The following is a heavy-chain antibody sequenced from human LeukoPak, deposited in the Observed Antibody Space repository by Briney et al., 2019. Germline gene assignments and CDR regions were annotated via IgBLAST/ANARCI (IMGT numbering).Heavy chain of an antibody. J-gene: IGHJ4*02. CDR3: ARAYCGGDCYLQYYFDY. CDR1: GFTFSSYW. V-gene: IGHV3-7*01. CDR2: IKQDGSEK. D-gene: IGHD2-21*02. Sequence: GGSLRLSCAASGFTFSSYWMSWVRQAPGKGLEWVANIKQDGSEKYYVDSAKGRFTISRDNAKNSLYLQMNSLRAEDTAVYYCARAYCGGDCYLQYYFDYWGQGTLVTVSS.